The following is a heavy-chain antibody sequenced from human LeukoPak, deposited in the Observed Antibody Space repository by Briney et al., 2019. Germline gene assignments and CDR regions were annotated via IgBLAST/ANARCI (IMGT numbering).Heavy chain of an antibody. CDR2: IYYSGTT. Sequence: PSETLSLTCTVSGGSVSSASDFWGWIRQPPGKGLEWIGTIYYSGTTYYNASLKSRVSISLHTSKNQFSLKLSSVTAADTAVYYCARAPKGMTTVRYYYYYYMDVWGKGTTVTVSS. CDR3: ARAPKGMTTVRYYYYYYMDV. J-gene: IGHJ6*03. CDR1: GGSVSSASDF. V-gene: IGHV4-39*07. D-gene: IGHD4-11*01.